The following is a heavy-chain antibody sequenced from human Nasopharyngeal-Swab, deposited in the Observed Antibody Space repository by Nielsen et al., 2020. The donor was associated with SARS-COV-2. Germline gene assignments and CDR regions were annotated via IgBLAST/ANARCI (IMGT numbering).Heavy chain of an antibody. J-gene: IGHJ4*02. Sequence: GESLKISCAASGFTFNTYGMNWVRQAPGKGLEWISYISDDNTIFYADSVKGRFTISRDNAKNSLYPQMNSLRDEDTAVYYCARDLELLTNYYALDYWGQGTLVTVSS. CDR2: ISDDNTI. V-gene: IGHV3-48*02. D-gene: IGHD3-9*01. CDR3: ARDLELLTNYYALDY. CDR1: GFTFNTYG.